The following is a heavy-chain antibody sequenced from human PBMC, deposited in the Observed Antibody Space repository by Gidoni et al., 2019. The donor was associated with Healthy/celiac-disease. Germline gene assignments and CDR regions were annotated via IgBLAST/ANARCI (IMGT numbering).Heavy chain of an antibody. CDR2: ISSSSSYT. J-gene: IGHJ6*02. Sequence: QVQLVECGGGLVKPGGSLRPPWAAPGCTFSDYYMSWIRQAPGKGLEWVSDISSSSSYTNYADSVKGRFTISRDNAKNSLYLQMNSLRAEDTAVYYCARDVRSYYYGMDVWGQGTTVTVSS. CDR1: GCTFSDYY. CDR3: ARDVRSYYYGMDV. V-gene: IGHV3-11*05.